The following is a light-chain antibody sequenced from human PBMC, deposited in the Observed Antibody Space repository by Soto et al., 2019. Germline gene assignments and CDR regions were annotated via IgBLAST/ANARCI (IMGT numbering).Light chain of an antibody. J-gene: IGKJ1*01. V-gene: IGKV1-9*01. CDR2: AAS. Sequence: DIQLTQSPSFLSASVGDRVTITCRASQGISSYLAWYQQKPGKAPKLLIYAASTLQSGVPLRFSGSGSGTEFTLTISNLQPDDFATYFCQQYHNYPRTFGQGTKVEIK. CDR3: QQYHNYPRT. CDR1: QGISSY.